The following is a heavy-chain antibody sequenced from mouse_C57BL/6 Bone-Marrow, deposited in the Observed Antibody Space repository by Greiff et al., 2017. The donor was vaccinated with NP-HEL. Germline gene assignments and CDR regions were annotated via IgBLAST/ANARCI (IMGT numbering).Heavy chain of an antibody. CDR3: ARGQDYDYAWFAY. D-gene: IGHD2-4*01. J-gene: IGHJ3*01. Sequence: EVMLVESGGGLVKPGGSLKLSCAASGFTFSSYAMSWVRQTPGKRLEWVATISDGGSYTYYPDNVKGRFTISRDNAKNNLYLQMSHLKSEDTAMYYCARGQDYDYAWFAYWGQGTLVTVSA. CDR2: ISDGGSYT. CDR1: GFTFSSYA. V-gene: IGHV5-4*03.